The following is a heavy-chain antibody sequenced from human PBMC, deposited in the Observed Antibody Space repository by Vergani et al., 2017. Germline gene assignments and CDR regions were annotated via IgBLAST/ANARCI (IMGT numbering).Heavy chain of an antibody. CDR2: IYHSGST. V-gene: IGHV4-30-2*01. J-gene: IGHJ3*02. CDR1: GGSISSGGYS. D-gene: IGHD3-16*01. CDR3: ARLYVLAAFDI. Sequence: QLQLPESGSGLVKPSQPLSLTCAVSGGSISSGGYSWSWIRQPPGKGLEWIGYIYHSGSTYYNPSLKSRVTISVDTSKTQFSLKLSSVTAADTAVYYCARLYVLAAFDIWGQGTMVTVSS.